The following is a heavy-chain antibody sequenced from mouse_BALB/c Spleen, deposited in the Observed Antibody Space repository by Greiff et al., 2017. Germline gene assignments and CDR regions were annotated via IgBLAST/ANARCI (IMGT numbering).Heavy chain of an antibody. CDR3: ARDGNYETY. J-gene: IGHJ2*01. D-gene: IGHD2-1*01. V-gene: IGHV14-1*02. CDR1: GFNIKDYY. CDR2: IDPENGNT. Sequence: VQLKQSGAELVRPGALVKLSCKASGFNIKDYYMHWVKQRPEQGLEWIGWIDPENGNTIYDPKFQGKASITADTSSNTAYLQLSSLTSEDTAVYYCARDGNYETYWGQGTTLTVSS.